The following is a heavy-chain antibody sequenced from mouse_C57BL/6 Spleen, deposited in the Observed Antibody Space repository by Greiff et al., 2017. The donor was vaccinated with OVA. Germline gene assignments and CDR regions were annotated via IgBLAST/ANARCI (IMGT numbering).Heavy chain of an antibody. CDR1: GYTFTSYW. CDR2: IDPYDSET. Sequence: QVQLQQPGAELVRPGSSVKLSCKASGYTFTSYWMHWVKQRPIQGLEWIGNIDPYDSETHYNQKFKDKATLTVDKSSSTAYMQLSSLTSEDSAVYYCARNPDGSSSGAMDYWGQGTSVTVSS. D-gene: IGHD1-1*01. J-gene: IGHJ4*01. V-gene: IGHV1-52*01. CDR3: ARNPDGSSSGAMDY.